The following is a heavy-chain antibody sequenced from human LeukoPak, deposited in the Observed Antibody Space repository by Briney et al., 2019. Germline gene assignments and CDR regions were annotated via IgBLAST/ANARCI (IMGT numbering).Heavy chain of an antibody. CDR2: ISYDGSNK. V-gene: IGHV3-30*04. CDR1: GFTFSSYA. CDR3: ARDDATSFDY. D-gene: IGHD2-2*01. J-gene: IGHJ4*02. Sequence: GGSLRLSCVASGFTFSSYAMHWVRQAPGKGLEWVAVISYDGSNKYYADSVKGRFTISRDNSKNTLYLQMNSLRAEDTAVYYCARDDATSFDYWGQGTLVTVSS.